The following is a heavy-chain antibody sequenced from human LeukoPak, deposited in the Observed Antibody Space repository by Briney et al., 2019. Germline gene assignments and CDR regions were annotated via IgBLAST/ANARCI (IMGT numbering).Heavy chain of an antibody. CDR2: INSDGSST. Sequence: GGSLRLSCAASGFTFSSYWMHWVRQAPGKGLVWVSRINSDGSSTSYADSVKGRFTISRDNAKNTLYLQMNSLRAEDTALYYCAKDFRSGNYYGGIVYWGQGALVIVSS. CDR3: AKDFRSGNYYGGIVY. CDR1: GFTFSSYW. D-gene: IGHD1-26*01. J-gene: IGHJ4*02. V-gene: IGHV3-74*01.